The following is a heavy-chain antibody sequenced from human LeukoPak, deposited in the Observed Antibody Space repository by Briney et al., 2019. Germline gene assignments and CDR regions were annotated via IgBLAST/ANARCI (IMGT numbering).Heavy chain of an antibody. Sequence: PSETLSLTCTVSGYSISSGYYWGWIRPPPGKGLEWIGSIYHSGSTYYNPSLKSRVTISVDTSKNQFSLKLSSVTAADTAVYYCATMVRGVNPDYWGQGTLVTVSS. D-gene: IGHD3-10*01. CDR2: IYHSGST. V-gene: IGHV4-38-2*02. CDR3: ATMVRGVNPDY. CDR1: GYSISSGYY. J-gene: IGHJ4*02.